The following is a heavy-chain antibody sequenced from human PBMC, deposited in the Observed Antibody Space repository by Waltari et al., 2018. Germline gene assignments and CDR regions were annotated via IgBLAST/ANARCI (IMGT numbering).Heavy chain of an antibody. V-gene: IGHV3-11*01. CDR1: GVTLRDYY. Sequence: QVQLVESGGGLVKPGGSLRASCAASGVTLRDYYMIWIRQAPGKGLEWVSYISSSGSTIYYADSVKGRFTISRDNAKNSLYLQMNSLRAEDTAVYYCAREPPSWGVTFYFDYWGQGTLVTVSS. J-gene: IGHJ4*02. D-gene: IGHD3-10*01. CDR3: AREPPSWGVTFYFDY. CDR2: ISSSGSTI.